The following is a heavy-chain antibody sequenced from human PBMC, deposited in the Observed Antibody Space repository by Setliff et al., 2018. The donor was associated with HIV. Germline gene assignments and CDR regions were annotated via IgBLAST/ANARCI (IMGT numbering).Heavy chain of an antibody. CDR2: ISGAGGYK. J-gene: IGHJ5*02. V-gene: IGHV3-21*04. CDR1: GFTFSFHS. Sequence: GGSLRLSCVASGFTFSFHSMSWVRQAPGKGLEWVASISGAGGYKNYADSLKGRFSVSRDNAQNSLYLQMNSLRPEDTALYYCAKDMSTDWYTVSGFDLWGQGTLVTVSS. D-gene: IGHD3-9*01. CDR3: AKDMSTDWYTVSGFDL.